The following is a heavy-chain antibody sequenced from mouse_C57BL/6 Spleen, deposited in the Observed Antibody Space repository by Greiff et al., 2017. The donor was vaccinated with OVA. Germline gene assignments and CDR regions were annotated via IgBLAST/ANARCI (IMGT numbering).Heavy chain of an antibody. CDR3: ARDYSPYAMDY. J-gene: IGHJ4*01. CDR1: GFTFSDYG. D-gene: IGHD2-12*01. Sequence: EVKLVESGGGLVKPGGSLKLSCAASGFTFSDYGMHWVRQAPEKGLKWVAYISSGSSTIYYADTVKGRFTISRDNAKNTLFLQMTSLRSEDTAMYYCARDYSPYAMDYWGQGTSVTVSS. V-gene: IGHV5-17*01. CDR2: ISSGSSTI.